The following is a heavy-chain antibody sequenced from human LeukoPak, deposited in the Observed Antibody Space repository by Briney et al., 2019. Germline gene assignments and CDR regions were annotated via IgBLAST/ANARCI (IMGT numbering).Heavy chain of an antibody. Sequence: GGSLRLSCAASGFTFSNYGMSWVRQAPGRGLEWVSAISGSGGSTYYADSVKGRFTISRDNSKNTLYLQMNSLRAEDTAVYYCAKHNSSGYPFDYWGQGTLVTVSS. D-gene: IGHD3-22*01. CDR3: AKHNSSGYPFDY. CDR1: GFTFSNYG. J-gene: IGHJ4*02. CDR2: ISGSGGST. V-gene: IGHV3-23*01.